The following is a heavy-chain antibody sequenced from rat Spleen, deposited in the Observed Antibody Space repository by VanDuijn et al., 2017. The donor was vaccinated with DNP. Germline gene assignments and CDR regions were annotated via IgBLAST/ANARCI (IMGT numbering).Heavy chain of an antibody. Sequence: EVQLVESGGGLVQPGRSLKLSCVVSGMIFSDYNMAWVRQAPKKGLEWVATISYDGSSTYYRDSVKGRFTISRDNAKSILYLQMDSLRSEDTATYYCARPDYWGQGVMVTVTS. CDR3: ARPDY. V-gene: IGHV5-7*01. J-gene: IGHJ2*01. CDR1: GMIFSDYN. CDR2: ISYDGSST.